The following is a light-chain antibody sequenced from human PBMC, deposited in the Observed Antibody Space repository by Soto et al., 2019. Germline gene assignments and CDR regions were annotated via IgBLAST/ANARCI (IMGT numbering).Light chain of an antibody. CDR2: TAS. CDR1: QDIRND. J-gene: IGKJ1*01. CDR3: LQDYISPST. V-gene: IGKV1-6*01. Sequence: AIQMTKSPSSLYASVGDRVTITCRTSQDIRNDLGWFQQKPGKAPRLLINTASTLQSGVSSRFSGSGSGIDFTLTISSLQPEDFATYYCLQDYISPSTFGQGTK.